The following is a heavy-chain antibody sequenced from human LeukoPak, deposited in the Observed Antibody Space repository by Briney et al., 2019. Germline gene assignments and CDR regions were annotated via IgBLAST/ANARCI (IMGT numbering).Heavy chain of an antibody. CDR2: TSYDGSNK. Sequence: GGSLRLSCAASGFTFSSYAMHWVRQAPGKGLEWVAVTSYDGSNKYYADSVKGRFTISRDNSKNTLYLQMNSLRAEDTAVYYCAKVGRYSSSWYFGLDNWFDPWGQGTLVTVSS. CDR3: AKVGRYSSSWYFGLDNWFDP. J-gene: IGHJ5*02. V-gene: IGHV3-30-3*01. CDR1: GFTFSSYA. D-gene: IGHD6-13*01.